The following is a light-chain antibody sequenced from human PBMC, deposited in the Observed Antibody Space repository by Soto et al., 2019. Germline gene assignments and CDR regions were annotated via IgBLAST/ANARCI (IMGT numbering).Light chain of an antibody. CDR2: GAS. V-gene: IGKV3-20*01. CDR1: QSVSSNY. J-gene: IGKJ3*01. Sequence: EIVLTQSPGTLSLSPGERATLSCRASQSVSSNYLAWYQQKPGQAPRLLIYGASSRATGIPDRFSGSGSGTDFSLTISRLEPADFAVYYCQQYDTSPVFTFGPGTKVDIK. CDR3: QQYDTSPVFT.